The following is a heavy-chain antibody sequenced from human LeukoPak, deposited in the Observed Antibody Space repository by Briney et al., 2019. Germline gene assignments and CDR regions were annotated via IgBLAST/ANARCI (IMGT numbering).Heavy chain of an antibody. V-gene: IGHV1-46*01. Sequence: ASVKVSCKASGYTFTSYYMHWVRQAPGQGLEWMRIINPSGGSTSYAQKFQGRVTMTRDTSTSTVYMELSSLRSEDTAVYYCAREMATITRGMDVWGQGTTVTVSS. CDR3: AREMATITRGMDV. CDR1: GYTFTSYY. D-gene: IGHD5-24*01. J-gene: IGHJ6*02. CDR2: INPSGGST.